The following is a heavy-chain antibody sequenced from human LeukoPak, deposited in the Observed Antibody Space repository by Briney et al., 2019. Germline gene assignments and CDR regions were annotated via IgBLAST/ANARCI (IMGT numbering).Heavy chain of an antibody. CDR1: GGSLTSGSYY. V-gene: IGHV4-61*01. J-gene: IGHJ6*03. CDR2: INYSGST. Sequence: PSETLSLTCTVSGGSLTSGSYYWSWIRQPPGKGLEWIGFINYSGSTNYNPSLKSRVIISMYTSKNQFSLKLSSVTAADTAVYYCGRDVRSIAGRRGGYYYYYMDVWGNGTTVTVSS. CDR3: GRDVRSIAGRRGGYYYYYMDV. D-gene: IGHD6-6*01.